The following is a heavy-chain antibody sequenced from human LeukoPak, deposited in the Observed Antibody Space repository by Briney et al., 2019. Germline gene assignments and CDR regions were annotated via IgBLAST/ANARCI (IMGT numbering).Heavy chain of an antibody. CDR2: IRYDGSNK. J-gene: IGHJ4*02. D-gene: IGHD2-2*01. CDR1: GFTFSNYA. V-gene: IGHV3-30*02. Sequence: PGGSLRLSCAGSGFTFSNYAMTWVRQAPGKGLEWVAFIRYDGSNKYYADSVKGRFTISRDNSKNTLYLQMNSLRAEDTAVYYCAKDQEYQLPYYFDYWGQGTLVTVSS. CDR3: AKDQEYQLPYYFDY.